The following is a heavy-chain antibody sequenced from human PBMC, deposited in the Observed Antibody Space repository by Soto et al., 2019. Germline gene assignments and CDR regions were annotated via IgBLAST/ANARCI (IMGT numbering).Heavy chain of an antibody. Sequence: ASVKVSCKASGYTFTGYYMHWVRQAPGQGLEWMGWINPNSGGTNYAQKFQGRVTMTRDTSISTAYMELSRLRSDETAVYYCARGMVVAATDNWFDYWGQGTLVTVSS. CDR2: INPNSGGT. J-gene: IGHJ5*01. CDR1: GYTFTGYY. D-gene: IGHD2-15*01. V-gene: IGHV1-2*02. CDR3: ARGMVVAATDNWFDY.